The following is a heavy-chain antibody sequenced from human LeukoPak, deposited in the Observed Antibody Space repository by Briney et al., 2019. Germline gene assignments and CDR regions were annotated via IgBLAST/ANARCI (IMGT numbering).Heavy chain of an antibody. CDR3: AKGATVATDDV. J-gene: IGHJ4*02. Sequence: GGSLRLSCAASGFTFSSYAMHWVRQAPGKGLEWVAVISYDGSNKYYADSVKGRFTISRDNSKNTLYLQMNSLRAEDTAVYYCAKGATVATDDVWGPGTLVTVSS. CDR1: GFTFSSYA. D-gene: IGHD4-17*01. V-gene: IGHV3-30-3*01. CDR2: ISYDGSNK.